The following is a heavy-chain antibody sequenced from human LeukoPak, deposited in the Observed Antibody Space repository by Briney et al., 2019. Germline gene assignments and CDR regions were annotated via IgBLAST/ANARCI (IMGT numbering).Heavy chain of an antibody. Sequence: GGSLRLSCTVSGFTLSSYEMSWIRQAPGKGLEWVSSIDYSGGSPYYADSVKGRFTISRDNSKNTLYLQMNSLRAEDTALYYCAKPAKTDYADYWGQGTLVTVSS. CDR1: GFTLSSYE. V-gene: IGHV3-23*01. J-gene: IGHJ4*02. D-gene: IGHD1-14*01. CDR2: IDYSGGSP. CDR3: AKPAKTDYADY.